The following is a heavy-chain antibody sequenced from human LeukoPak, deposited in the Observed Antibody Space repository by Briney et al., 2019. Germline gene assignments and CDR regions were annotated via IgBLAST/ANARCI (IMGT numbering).Heavy chain of an antibody. V-gene: IGHV4-59*12. CDR1: GGSISSYY. D-gene: IGHD3-22*01. CDR3: ARVPLNYYDSSGYLYYFDY. Sequence: SETLSLTCTVSGGSISSYYWSWIRQPPGKGLEWIGYIYYSGSTNYNPSLKSRVTISVDTSKNQFSLKLSSVTAADTAVYYCARVPLNYYDSSGYLYYFDYWGQGTLVTVSS. CDR2: IYYSGST. J-gene: IGHJ4*02.